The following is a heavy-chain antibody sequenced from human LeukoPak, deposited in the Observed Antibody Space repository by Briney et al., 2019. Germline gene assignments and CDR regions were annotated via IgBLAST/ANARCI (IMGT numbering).Heavy chain of an antibody. J-gene: IGHJ3*02. Sequence: GRSLRLSCAASGFTFSSYAMHWVRQAPGKGLEWVAVISYDGSNKYYADSVKGRFTISRDNAKNSLYLQMNSLRAEDTAVYYCARDGGVNTRDAFDIWGQGTMVTVSS. CDR2: ISYDGSNK. D-gene: IGHD4-17*01. CDR3: ARDGGVNTRDAFDI. V-gene: IGHV3-30*04. CDR1: GFTFSSYA.